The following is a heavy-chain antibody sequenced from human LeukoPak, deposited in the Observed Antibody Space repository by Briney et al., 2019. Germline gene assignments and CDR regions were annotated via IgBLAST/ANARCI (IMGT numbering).Heavy chain of an antibody. V-gene: IGHV6-1*01. Sequence: SRTPSLTRAISGDSVSSKSAAWNWIRQSPWRGLEWLGRTYYMPKWNNDYVASVKSRITINPDPSKNQFSLQLNSVTPEDTAVYYCARARGSRDSSGWYYYCCGMDVWGKGTTVTVSS. CDR3: ARARGSRDSSGWYYYCCGMDV. D-gene: IGHD6-19*01. J-gene: IGHJ6*04. CDR2: TYYMPKWNN. CDR1: GDSVSSKSAA.